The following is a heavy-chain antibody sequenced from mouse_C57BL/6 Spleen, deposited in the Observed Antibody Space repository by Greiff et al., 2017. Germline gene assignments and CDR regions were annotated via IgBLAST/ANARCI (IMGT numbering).Heavy chain of an antibody. CDR2: IYPGDGDT. V-gene: IGHV1-80*01. Sequence: VQLQQSGAELVKPGASVKISCKASGYAFSSYWMNWVKQRPGKGLEWIGQIYPGDGDTNYNGKFKGKATLTADKSSSTAYMQLSSLTSEDSAVYCCARGIYDGYLYWYFDVWGTGTTVTVSS. D-gene: IGHD2-3*01. CDR1: GYAFSSYW. J-gene: IGHJ1*03. CDR3: ARGIYDGYLYWYFDV.